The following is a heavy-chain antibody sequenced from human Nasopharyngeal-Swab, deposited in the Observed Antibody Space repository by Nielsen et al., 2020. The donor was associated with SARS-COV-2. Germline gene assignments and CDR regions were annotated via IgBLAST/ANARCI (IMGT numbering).Heavy chain of an antibody. CDR2: INHSGST. V-gene: IGHV4-34*01. CDR1: GGSFSGYY. Sequence: SETLSLTCAVYGGSFSGYYWSWIRQPPGKGLEWIGEINHSGSTNYNPSLKSRVTISVDTSKNQFSLKLSSVTAADTAVYYCARDGTQMGRAFDIWGQGTMVTVSS. J-gene: IGHJ3*02. CDR3: ARDGTQMGRAFDI. D-gene: IGHD1-7*01.